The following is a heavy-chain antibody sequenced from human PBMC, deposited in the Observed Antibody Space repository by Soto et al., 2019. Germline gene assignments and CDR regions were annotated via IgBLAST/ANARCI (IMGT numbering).Heavy chain of an antibody. CDR1: GFAFHNYS. Sequence: QVRLVESGGGVVQPGRSLRLSCAASGFAFHNYSMHWVRQAPGKGLEWVAIMSMDGSNKYYADSVKGRFTISRDNSKSMLFLQVSSLRPEDTAVYFCERDRVPYVYFYYGMDVWGQGTTVTVS. CDR2: MSMDGSNK. D-gene: IGHD3-10*02. J-gene: IGHJ6*02. CDR3: ERDRVPYVYFYYGMDV. V-gene: IGHV3-30-3*01.